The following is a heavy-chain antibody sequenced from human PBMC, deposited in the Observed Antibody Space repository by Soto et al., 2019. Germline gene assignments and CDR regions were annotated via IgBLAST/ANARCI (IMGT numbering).Heavy chain of an antibody. V-gene: IGHV3-23*01. D-gene: IGHD2-2*01. Sequence: PGGSLRLSCAASGFTFSSYAMSWVRQAPWKGLEWVSAISGSGGSTYYADSVKGRFTISRDNSKNTLYLQMNSLRAEDTAVYYCAKDQGPRKDRFRIVVVPAASGFDPWGQGTLVTVSS. CDR3: AKDQGPRKDRFRIVVVPAASGFDP. CDR1: GFTFSSYA. CDR2: ISGSGGST. J-gene: IGHJ5*02.